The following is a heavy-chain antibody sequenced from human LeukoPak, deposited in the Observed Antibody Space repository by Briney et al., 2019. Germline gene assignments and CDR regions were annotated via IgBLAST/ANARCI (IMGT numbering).Heavy chain of an antibody. D-gene: IGHD6-13*01. J-gene: IGHJ6*02. CDR3: ARGGIGTAAAARGMDV. Sequence: PSETLSLTCIVSVGSISSGYWCWIRQPPGKGLERIWLIRDSGSTKYTHSVKGRVTISRDKSKNQLSLKLSTVSAADTAVYYCARGGIGTAAAARGMDVWGLGTTVSVSS. V-gene: IGHV4-59*01. CDR2: IRDSGST. CDR1: VGSISSGY.